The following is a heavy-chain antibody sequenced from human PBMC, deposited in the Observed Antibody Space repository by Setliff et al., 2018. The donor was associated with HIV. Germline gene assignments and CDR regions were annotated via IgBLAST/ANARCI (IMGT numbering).Heavy chain of an antibody. CDR1: GGSITGYY. CDR2: VYYDGTT. V-gene: IGHV4-59*12. D-gene: IGHD3-10*01. J-gene: IGHJ6*03. Sequence: PSETLSLTCTVSGGSITGYYWSWIRQSPGKGLEWIGNVYYDGTTYYNPSLKSRVTLSVDTSKNQFSLKLKSVTAADTAVYYCARVTIPWGFNYYYMDVWGKGTTVTVSS. CDR3: ARVTIPWGFNYYYMDV.